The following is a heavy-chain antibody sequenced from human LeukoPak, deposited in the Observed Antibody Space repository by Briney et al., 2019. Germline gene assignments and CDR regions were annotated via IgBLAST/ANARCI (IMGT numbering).Heavy chain of an antibody. V-gene: IGHV3-23*01. J-gene: IGHJ4*02. CDR3: AVEGSSSSYFDY. CDR2: ISGSGGST. CDR1: GFTFSSYA. Sequence: GGSLRLSCAASGFTFSSYAMSWVRQAPGKGLEWVSAISGSGGSTYYADSVKGRFTISRDNAKNSLYLQMNSLRAEDTAVYYCAVEGSSSSYFDYWGQGTLVTVSS. D-gene: IGHD1-26*01.